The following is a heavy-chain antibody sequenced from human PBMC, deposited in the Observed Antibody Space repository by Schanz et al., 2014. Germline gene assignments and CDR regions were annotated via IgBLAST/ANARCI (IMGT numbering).Heavy chain of an antibody. V-gene: IGHV3-48*02. CDR1: GFTVSSNY. Sequence: EVQLVESGGGLIQPGGSLRLSCVASGFTVSSNYMNWVRQAPGRGLEWISYIGSSSTTMYYADSVKGRFTISRDNAKNSLYLQMNSLRDEDTAVYYCARDHPHRGVTGYYNDVWGQGTSVTVSS. J-gene: IGHJ6*02. CDR3: ARDHPHRGVTGYYNDV. CDR2: IGSSSTTM. D-gene: IGHD3-9*01.